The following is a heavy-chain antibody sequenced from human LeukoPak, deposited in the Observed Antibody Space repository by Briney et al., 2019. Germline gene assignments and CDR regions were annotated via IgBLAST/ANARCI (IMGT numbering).Heavy chain of an antibody. Sequence: SETLSLTCAVYGGSFSGYYWSWIRQPPGKGLEWIGEINHSGSTNYNPSLKSRVTISVDTSKNQFSLKLSSVTAADTAVYYCARDRSSSWYEMDYWGQGTLVTVSS. CDR3: ARDRSSSWYEMDY. CDR1: GGSFSGYY. CDR2: INHSGST. J-gene: IGHJ4*02. V-gene: IGHV4-34*01. D-gene: IGHD6-13*01.